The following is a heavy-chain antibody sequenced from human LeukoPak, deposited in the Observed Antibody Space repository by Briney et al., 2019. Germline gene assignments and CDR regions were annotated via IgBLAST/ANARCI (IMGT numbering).Heavy chain of an antibody. J-gene: IGHJ3*02. CDR1: GFTFDDYA. D-gene: IGHD3-9*01. V-gene: IGHV3-9*01. Sequence: GGSLRLSCAASGFTFDDYAMHWVRQAPGKGLEWVSGISWNSGSIGYADSVKGRFTISRDNAKNSLYLQMNSLRAEDTALYYCAKEGRYYDILTGYSADAFDIWGQGTMVTVSS. CDR3: AKEGRYYDILTGYSADAFDI. CDR2: ISWNSGSI.